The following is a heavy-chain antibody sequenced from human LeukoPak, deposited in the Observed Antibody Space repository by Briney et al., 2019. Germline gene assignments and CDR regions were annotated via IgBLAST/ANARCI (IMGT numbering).Heavy chain of an antibody. CDR3: ASDSGGSYYDILTGYNY. CDR1: GGTFSGYA. Sequence: ASVKVSCKASGGTFSGYAISWVRQAPGQGLEWMGGIIPIFGTANYAQKFQGRVTITADESTSTAYMELSSLRSEDTAVYYCASDSGGSYYDILTGYNYWGQGTLVTVSS. CDR2: IIPIFGTA. D-gene: IGHD3-9*01. V-gene: IGHV1-69*13. J-gene: IGHJ4*02.